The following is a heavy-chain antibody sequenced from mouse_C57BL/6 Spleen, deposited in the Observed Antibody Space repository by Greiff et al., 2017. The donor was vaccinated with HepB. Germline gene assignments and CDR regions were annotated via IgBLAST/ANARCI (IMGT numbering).Heavy chain of an antibody. J-gene: IGHJ2*01. CDR1: GFTFSSYG. CDR3: ARRYDGNYFDY. D-gene: IGHD2-3*01. V-gene: IGHV5-6*02. CDR2: ISSGGSYT. Sequence: EVNVVESGGDLVKPGGSLKLSCAASGFTFSSYGMSWVRQTPDKRLEWVATISSGGSYTYYPDSVKGRFTISRDNAKNTLYLQMSSLKSEDTAMYYCARRYDGNYFDYWGQGTTLTVSS.